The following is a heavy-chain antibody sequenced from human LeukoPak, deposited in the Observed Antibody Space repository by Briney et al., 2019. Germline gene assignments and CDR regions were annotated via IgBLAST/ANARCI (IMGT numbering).Heavy chain of an antibody. J-gene: IGHJ4*02. CDR1: GFTFSGSG. V-gene: IGHV3-73*01. D-gene: IGHD5-18*01. Sequence: GGSLRLSCAASGFTFSGSGIHWVRQAAGKGLEWVGRIRSKANSHATGYAESVKGRFSISRDDSKNTAYLQMNSLKTEDTAVYYCTRPGYNYGYDYWGQGTQVTVSS. CDR2: IRSKANSHAT. CDR3: TRPGYNYGYDY.